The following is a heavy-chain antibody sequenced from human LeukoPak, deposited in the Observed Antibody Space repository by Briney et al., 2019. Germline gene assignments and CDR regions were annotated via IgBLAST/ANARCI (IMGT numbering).Heavy chain of an antibody. CDR3: AREPLGN. CDR2: IYTNGGA. CDR1: GGSVTSGNYY. V-gene: IGHV4-61*02. Sequence: SQTLSLTCTVSGGSVTSGNYYWHWIRQPAGKGLEWIGRIYTNGGASYNPSLKSRVTISIDASKNQFSLKLSSVTAADTAVYYCAREPLGNWGQGILVTVSS. J-gene: IGHJ4*02.